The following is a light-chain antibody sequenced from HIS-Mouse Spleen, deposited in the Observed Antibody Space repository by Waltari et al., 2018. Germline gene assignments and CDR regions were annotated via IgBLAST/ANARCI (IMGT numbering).Light chain of an antibody. V-gene: IGKV4-1*01. CDR1: QSGLYSSNNKTY. Sequence: DIVMTQSPDSLAVSLGERATINCKSSQSGLYSSNNKTYLAWYQQKPGQPPKLLIYWASTRESGVPDRFSGSGSGTDFTLTISSLQAEDVAVYYCQQYYSTPPTFGQGTKVEIK. CDR3: QQYYSTPPT. J-gene: IGKJ1*01. CDR2: WAS.